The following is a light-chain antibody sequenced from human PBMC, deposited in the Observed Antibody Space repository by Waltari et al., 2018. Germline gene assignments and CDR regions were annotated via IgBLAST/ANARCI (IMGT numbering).Light chain of an antibody. V-gene: IGKV1D-16*01. CDR2: NAS. CDR1: QSIRSW. J-gene: IGKJ2*03. CDR3: LQYSSSPYS. Sequence: DIQMTQSPSSLSASVGDTVTITCRASQSIRSWLAWSTQKPGNTPKPLLYNASSLQRGVPSRFSSRCARTDFPLIISSLQPEDFATYCCLQYSSSPYSFGQGTKVEIK.